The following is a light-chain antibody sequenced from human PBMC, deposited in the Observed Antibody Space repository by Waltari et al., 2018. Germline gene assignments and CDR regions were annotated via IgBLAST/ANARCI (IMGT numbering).Light chain of an antibody. Sequence: SYELVQPLSLSVFPGQTASITCSGHDLGDYYVSWYQQRPGRPPVLLIYQDAKRPSGIPERFSGSNSGNTATLTISGTQPIDDSDYYCQAWDNTAVVFGGGTRLTVL. CDR3: QAWDNTAVV. V-gene: IGLV3-1*01. J-gene: IGLJ2*01. CDR1: DLGDYY. CDR2: QDA.